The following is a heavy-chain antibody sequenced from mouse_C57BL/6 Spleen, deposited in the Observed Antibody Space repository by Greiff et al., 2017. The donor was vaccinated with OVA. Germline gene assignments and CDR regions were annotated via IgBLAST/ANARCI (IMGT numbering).Heavy chain of an antibody. J-gene: IGHJ3*01. D-gene: IGHD2-4*01. V-gene: IGHV1-22*01. CDR3: ARPYYDYDEGAWFAY. Sequence: EVQLVESGPELVKPGASVKMSCKASGYTFTDYNMHWVKQSHGKSLEWIGYINPNNGGTSYNQKFKGKATLTVNKSSSTAYMELRSLTSEDSAVYYCARPYYDYDEGAWFAYWGQGTLVTVSA. CDR2: INPNNGGT. CDR1: GYTFTDYN.